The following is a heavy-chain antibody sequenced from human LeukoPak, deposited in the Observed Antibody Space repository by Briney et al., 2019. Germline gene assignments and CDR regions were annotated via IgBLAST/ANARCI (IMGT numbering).Heavy chain of an antibody. CDR1: GGSISSYY. Sequence: SETLSLTCTVSGGSISSYYWSWIRQPAGKGLEWIGRIYTSGSTNYNPSLKSRVTISVDTSKNQSSLKLSSVTAADTAVYYCARVVDYYDSSGGYWYFDLWGRGTLVTVSS. CDR2: IYTSGST. CDR3: ARVVDYYDSSGGYWYFDL. J-gene: IGHJ2*01. V-gene: IGHV4-4*07. D-gene: IGHD3-22*01.